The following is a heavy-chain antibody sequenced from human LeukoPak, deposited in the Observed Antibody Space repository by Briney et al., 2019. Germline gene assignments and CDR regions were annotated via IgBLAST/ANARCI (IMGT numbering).Heavy chain of an antibody. J-gene: IGHJ4*02. Sequence: GESLRLSCGASGFTFNTYEMNWVRQAPGKGLEWLASISSRSSGIYYADSVKGRFTISRENAKNSLYLQMNSLRAEDTALYYCARDDSTVTRFDYWGQGTLVTVSS. CDR3: ARDDSTVTRFDY. D-gene: IGHD4-17*01. V-gene: IGHV3-48*03. CDR1: GFTFNTYE. CDR2: ISSRSSGI.